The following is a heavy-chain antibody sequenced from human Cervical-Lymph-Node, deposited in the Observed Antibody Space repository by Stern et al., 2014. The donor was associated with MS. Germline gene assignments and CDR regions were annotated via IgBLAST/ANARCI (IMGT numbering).Heavy chain of an antibody. CDR2: INPSGGST. V-gene: IGHV1-46*01. CDR1: GYTFTSYY. D-gene: IGHD5/OR15-5a*01. CDR3: ARDFAVFDAFDI. J-gene: IGHJ3*02. Sequence: VQLEESGAEVKKPGASVKVSCKASGYTFTSYYMHWVRQAPGQGLEWMGIINPSGGSTSYAQKFKGRVTMTRDTSTSTVYMELSSLRSEDTAVYYGARDFAVFDAFDIWGQGTMVTVSS.